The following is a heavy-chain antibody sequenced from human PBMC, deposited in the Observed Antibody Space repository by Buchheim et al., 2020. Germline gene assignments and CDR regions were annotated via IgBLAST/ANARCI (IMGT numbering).Heavy chain of an antibody. V-gene: IGHV3-48*01. J-gene: IGHJ4*02. D-gene: IGHD6-19*01. CDR1: GFSFSSYT. CDR3: ARSRTAGTYYFDY. Sequence: EVQLVESGGGLVQPGGSLRLSCAASGFSFSSYTMNWVRQAPGKGLEWVSYIGSSGSAKYYADSVKGRFTISRDDDNNSLYTQMNSLRVEDTAVYYCARSRTAGTYYFDYWGQGAL. CDR2: IGSSGSAK.